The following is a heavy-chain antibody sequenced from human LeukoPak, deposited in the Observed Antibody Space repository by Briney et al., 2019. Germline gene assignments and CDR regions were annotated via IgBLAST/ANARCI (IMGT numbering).Heavy chain of an antibody. CDR3: ASTSITGTTTSFDY. CDR2: IYPGDSDT. Sequence: GESLKISCKGSGYSFTTYWIGWVRPTPGKGLEWMGIIYPGDSDTRYSPSFQGQVTISADKSISTAYLQWSSLKASDTAMYYCASTSITGTTTSFDYWGQGTLVTVSS. CDR1: GYSFTTYW. D-gene: IGHD1-7*01. J-gene: IGHJ4*02. V-gene: IGHV5-51*01.